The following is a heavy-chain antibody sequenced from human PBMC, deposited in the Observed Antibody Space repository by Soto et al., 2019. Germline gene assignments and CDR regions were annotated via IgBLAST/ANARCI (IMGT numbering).Heavy chain of an antibody. V-gene: IGHV3-7*05. CDR2: IKQDGSVK. CDR3: CTDWLLF. Sequence: GGSLRLSCAASGFTFSNSWMSWVRQAPGRGLEWVANIKQDGSVKYYVDSVKGRFTISRDNTKNSLYLEMNNLRADETAMYYCCTDWLLFWGQGTLVTVSS. CDR1: GFTFSNSW. D-gene: IGHD3-9*01. J-gene: IGHJ4*02.